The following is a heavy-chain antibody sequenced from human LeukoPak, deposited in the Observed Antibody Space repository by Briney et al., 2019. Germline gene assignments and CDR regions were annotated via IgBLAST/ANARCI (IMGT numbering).Heavy chain of an antibody. CDR2: ISGSGSYI. CDR3: ARDGGYCSGGSCNNWFDP. V-gene: IGHV3-21*01. D-gene: IGHD2-15*01. CDR1: GFTFSTYS. Sequence: GGSLRLSCVASGFTFSTYSMNWVRQAPGKGLEWVSSISGSGSYIYYADSVKGRFTFSRDNAKNSLYLQMNSLRAEDTAVFYCARDGGYCSGGSCNNWFDPWGQGTLVTVSS. J-gene: IGHJ5*02.